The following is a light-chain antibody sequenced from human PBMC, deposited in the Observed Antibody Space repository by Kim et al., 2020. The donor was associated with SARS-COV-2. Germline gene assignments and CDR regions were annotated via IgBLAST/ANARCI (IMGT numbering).Light chain of an antibody. CDR1: QSVVSN. V-gene: IGKV3-15*01. CDR3: QQYNSWPPWT. Sequence: PPGERAALSCRASQSVVSNLSWYHQKPGQSPRLLIYGASTRATGIPARFSGSGSGTEFSLTISSLQSEDFAVYYCQQYNSWPPWTFGQGTKVDIK. CDR2: GAS. J-gene: IGKJ1*01.